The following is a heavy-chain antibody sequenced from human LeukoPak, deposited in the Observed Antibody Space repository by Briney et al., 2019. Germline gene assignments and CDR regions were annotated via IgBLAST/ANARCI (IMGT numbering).Heavy chain of an antibody. CDR1: GGSITGYY. V-gene: IGHV4-59*12. Sequence: TSETLSLTCTVSGGSITGYYWSWIRQPPGKGLEWVGYIFSSGSTNYNPSLKSRVTISVDTSKNQFSLKLSSVTAADTAVYYCARARGHIVVVTGTLGFDIWGQGTMVTVSS. CDR2: IFSSGST. CDR3: ARARGHIVVVTGTLGFDI. D-gene: IGHD2-21*02. J-gene: IGHJ3*02.